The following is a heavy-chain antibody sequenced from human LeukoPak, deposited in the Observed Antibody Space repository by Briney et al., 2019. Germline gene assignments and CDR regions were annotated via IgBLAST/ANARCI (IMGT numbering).Heavy chain of an antibody. CDR2: MNQDGRQT. D-gene: IGHD2-15*01. Sequence: RGSLRLSCVASGFNLGDFWENWLRQAPGKGLEWVANMNQDGRQTNYLDSVKGRFPISRDNARNSVYLQMDSLRDEDTSLYYCVRDQGDRTGSLWGQGTLVTVST. V-gene: IGHV3-7*01. CDR3: VRDQGDRTGSL. CDR1: GFNLGDFW. J-gene: IGHJ4*02.